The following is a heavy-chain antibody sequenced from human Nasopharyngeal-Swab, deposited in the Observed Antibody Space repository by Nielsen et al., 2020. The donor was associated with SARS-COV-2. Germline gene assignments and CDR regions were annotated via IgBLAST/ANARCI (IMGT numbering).Heavy chain of an antibody. CDR2: MNPNSGNT. CDR3: ARGLISHCGGDCYSGWFDP. V-gene: IGHV1-8*01. J-gene: IGHJ5*02. CDR1: GYTFTSYD. Sequence: ASVKVSYKASGYTFTSYDINWVRQATGQGLEWMGWMNPNSGNTGYAQKFQGRVTMTRNTSISTAYMELSSLRSEDTAVYYCARGLISHCGGDCYSGWFDPWGQGTLVTVSS. D-gene: IGHD2-21*02.